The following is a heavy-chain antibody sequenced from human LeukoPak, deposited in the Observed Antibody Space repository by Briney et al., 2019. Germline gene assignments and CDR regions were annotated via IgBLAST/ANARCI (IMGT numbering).Heavy chain of an antibody. Sequence: SVKVSCKASGGTFSSYAISWVRQAPGQGLEWMGGIIPIFGTANYAQKFQGRVTITADESTSTAYMELSSLRSEDTAVYYCARVGFTDYSSSWYNAFDIWGQGTMVTVSS. CDR1: GGTFSSYA. CDR2: IIPIFGTA. V-gene: IGHV1-69*01. J-gene: IGHJ3*02. D-gene: IGHD6-13*01. CDR3: ARVGFTDYSSSWYNAFDI.